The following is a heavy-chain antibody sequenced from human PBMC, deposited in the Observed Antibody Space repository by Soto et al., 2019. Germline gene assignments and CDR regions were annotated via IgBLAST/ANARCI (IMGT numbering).Heavy chain of an antibody. CDR1: GFTFSCYN. V-gene: IGHV3-48*02. CDR2: INRNNGVV. CDR3: ARLYCKSSSCYSVGAFDI. D-gene: IGHD2-2*01. Sequence: PLGSLSLSCASSGFTFSCYNMNWVRQAPGRGLEWVSYINRNNGVVSYADSVKGRFTISRDNAKNSMPLQMNSLRDEDTAVYYCARLYCKSSSCYSVGAFDIRGQGTVVTVSS. J-gene: IGHJ3*02.